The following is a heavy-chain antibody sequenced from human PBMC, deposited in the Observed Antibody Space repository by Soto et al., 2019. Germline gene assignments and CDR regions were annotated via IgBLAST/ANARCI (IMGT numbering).Heavy chain of an antibody. V-gene: IGHV6-1*01. CDR2: TYYRSKWYN. CDR3: ARDLIAAAARPYNWFDP. J-gene: IGHJ5*02. CDR1: GDSVSSNSAA. Sequence: PSQTLSLTCAISGDSVSSNSAAWNWIRQSPSRGLEWLGRTYYRSKWYNDYAVSVKSRITINPDTSKNQFSLQLNSVTPEGTAVYYCARDLIAAAARPYNWFDPWGQGTLVTVSS. D-gene: IGHD6-13*01.